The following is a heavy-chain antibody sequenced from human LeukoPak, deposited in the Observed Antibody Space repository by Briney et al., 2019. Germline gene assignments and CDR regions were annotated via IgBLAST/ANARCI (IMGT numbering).Heavy chain of an antibody. CDR2: ISWNSGTI. Sequence: PGRSLRLSCAGSGFIFNYYAMHWVRQPPGKGLEWVSGISWNSGTIDYADSVRGRFTISRDNAKNSLYLQMDSLRVEDTAFYYCAKDNRRHYTSGPNPDSLHWGQGALVTVSS. CDR3: AKDNRRHYTSGPNPDSLH. CDR1: GFIFNYYA. J-gene: IGHJ4*02. D-gene: IGHD6-19*01. V-gene: IGHV3-9*01.